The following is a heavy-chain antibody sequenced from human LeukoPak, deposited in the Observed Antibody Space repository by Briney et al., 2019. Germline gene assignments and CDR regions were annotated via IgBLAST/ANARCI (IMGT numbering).Heavy chain of an antibody. CDR1: GGSIKSYY. V-gene: IGHV4-59*01. CDR3: ARSEYYYDSSGFDY. J-gene: IGHJ4*02. CDR2: IYYSGIT. Sequence: SETLSLTCTVSGGSIKSYYWSWIRQPPGKGLEWIGYIYYSGITNYNPSLKSRVTIFVDTSKNQFSLKLSSVTAADTAVYYCARSEYYYDSSGFDYWGQGTLVTVSS. D-gene: IGHD3-22*01.